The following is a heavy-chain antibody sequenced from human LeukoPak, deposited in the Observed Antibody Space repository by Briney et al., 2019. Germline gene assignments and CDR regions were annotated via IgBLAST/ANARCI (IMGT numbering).Heavy chain of an antibody. CDR2: IKQDGSEK. D-gene: IGHD6-13*01. CDR3: AKGTHSSSWHWFDP. CDR1: GFTFSSYW. Sequence: GGSLRLSCAASGFTFSSYWMSWVRQAPGKGLEWAANIKQDGSEKYYVDSVKGRFTISRDNAKNSLYLQMNSLRAEDTAVYYCAKGTHSSSWHWFDPWGQGTLVTVSS. V-gene: IGHV3-7*03. J-gene: IGHJ5*02.